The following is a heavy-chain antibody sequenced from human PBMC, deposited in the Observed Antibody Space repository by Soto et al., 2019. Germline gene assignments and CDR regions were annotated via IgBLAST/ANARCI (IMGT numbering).Heavy chain of an antibody. V-gene: IGHV1-69*13. CDR2: IIPIFGTA. D-gene: IGHD2-21*02. CDR3: AREPCGGDCYSLGGMDV. Sequence: SVKVSCKASGGTFSSYAISWVRQAPGQGREWMGGIIPIFGTANYAQKFQGRVTITADESTSTAYMELSSLRSEDTAVYYCAREPCGGDCYSLGGMDVWGQGTTVTVSS. CDR1: GGTFSSYA. J-gene: IGHJ6*02.